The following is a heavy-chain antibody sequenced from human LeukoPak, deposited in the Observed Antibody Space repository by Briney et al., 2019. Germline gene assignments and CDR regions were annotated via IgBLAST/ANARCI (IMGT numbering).Heavy chain of an antibody. Sequence: GGSLRLSCAASGFTFSSYAMSWVRQAPGKGLEWVSGISGSGDSTYYADSLKGRVTISRDKSQNTLYLQMNSLRAEDTDIYYCAKLSERDWGQGTLVTVSS. V-gene: IGHV3-23*01. CDR2: ISGSGDST. CDR3: AKLSERD. J-gene: IGHJ4*02. CDR1: GFTFSSYA.